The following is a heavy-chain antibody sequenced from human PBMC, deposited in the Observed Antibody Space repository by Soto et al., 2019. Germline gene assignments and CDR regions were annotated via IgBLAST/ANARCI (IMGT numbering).Heavy chain of an antibody. D-gene: IGHD6-13*01. V-gene: IGHV5-51*07. Sequence: PGESLKISCKGSGYNFANYWIGWVHQMPGKGLEWMGMIFPGDSDTKNSPSLQGQITMSVDKSDSSAYLQWRSLKAPDTAMYYCAAGYTTGPDAFDIWGQGTMVTVSS. CDR1: GYNFANYW. CDR3: AAGYTTGPDAFDI. CDR2: IFPGDSDT. J-gene: IGHJ3*02.